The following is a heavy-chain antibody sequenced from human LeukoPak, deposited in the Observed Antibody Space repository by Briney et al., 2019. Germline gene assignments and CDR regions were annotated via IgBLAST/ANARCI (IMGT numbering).Heavy chain of an antibody. D-gene: IGHD5-12*01. CDR2: MNPNSGNT. CDR1: GYTFTSYD. Sequence: ASVKVSCKASGYTFTSYDINWVRQATGQGLEWMGWMNPNSGNTNYAQKLRGRVTMTTDTSTSTAYMELRSLRSDDTAVYYCARLRGYSGHSYDYWGQGTLVTVSS. CDR3: ARLRGYSGHSYDY. V-gene: IGHV1-18*01. J-gene: IGHJ4*02.